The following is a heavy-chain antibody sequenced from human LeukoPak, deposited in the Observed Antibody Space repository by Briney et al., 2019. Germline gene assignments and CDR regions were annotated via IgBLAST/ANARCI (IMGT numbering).Heavy chain of an antibody. CDR3: ARLSDDSSGYYASDFDY. J-gene: IGHJ4*02. CDR1: GFTFSSYW. D-gene: IGHD3-22*01. Sequence: GGSLRLSCAASGFTFSSYWMSWVRQAPGKGLEWVANIKQDGSEKYYVDSVKGRFTISRDNAKNSLYLQMNSLRADDTAVYYCARLSDDSSGYYASDFDYWGQGTLVTVSS. CDR2: IKQDGSEK. V-gene: IGHV3-7*01.